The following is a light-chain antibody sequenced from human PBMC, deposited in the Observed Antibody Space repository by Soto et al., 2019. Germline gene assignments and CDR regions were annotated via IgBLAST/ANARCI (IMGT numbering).Light chain of an antibody. Sequence: EIVLTQSPGTLSLSPGEGATLSCRASESVSSNYLAWYQQKPGQPPRLLIYGASSRATGIPDRFSGSGSGTDFTLIISRLEPEDFVVVYCQQYGSSPFTFGPGTKVDIK. CDR3: QQYGSSPFT. CDR2: GAS. J-gene: IGKJ3*01. CDR1: ESVSSNY. V-gene: IGKV3-20*01.